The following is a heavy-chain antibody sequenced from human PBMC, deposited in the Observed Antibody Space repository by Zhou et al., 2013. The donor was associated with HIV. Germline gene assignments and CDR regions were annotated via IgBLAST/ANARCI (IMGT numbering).Heavy chain of an antibody. D-gene: IGHD3-22*01. CDR3: ARGTYYYDSSGYYHNWFDP. CDR2: IIPIFGTA. V-gene: IGHV1-69*05. CDR1: GGTFSSYA. J-gene: IGHJ5*02. Sequence: QVQLVQSGAEVKKPGSSVKVSCKASGGTFSSYAISWVRQAPGQGLEWMGGIIPIFGTANYAQKFQGRVTITTDESTSTAYMELSSLRSEDTAVYYCARGTYYYDSSGYYHNWFDPWGQGTLVTVSS.